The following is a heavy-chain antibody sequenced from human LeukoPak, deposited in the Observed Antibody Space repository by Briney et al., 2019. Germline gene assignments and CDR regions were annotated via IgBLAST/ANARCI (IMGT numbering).Heavy chain of an antibody. CDR1: GGSISSSSYY. V-gene: IGHV4-39*07. J-gene: IGHJ4*02. CDR2: IYYSGST. Sequence: PSETLSLTCTVSGGSISSSSYYWGWIRQPPGKGLEWIGSIYYSGSTYYNPSLKSRVTISVDTSKNQFSLKLSSVTAADTAVYYCARIKWEPYYFDYWGQGTLVTVSS. CDR3: ARIKWEPYYFDY. D-gene: IGHD1-26*01.